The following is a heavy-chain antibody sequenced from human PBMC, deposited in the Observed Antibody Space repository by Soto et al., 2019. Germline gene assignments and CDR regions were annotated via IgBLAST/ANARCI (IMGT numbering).Heavy chain of an antibody. CDR3: ARWGRSGGSGYRTCFDS. J-gene: IGHJ4*02. CDR1: GGSISSGGYY. CDR2: VYYCGST. D-gene: IGHD2-15*01. V-gene: IGHV4-31*03. Sequence: QVQLQESGPGLVKPSQTLSLTCTVSGGSISSGGYYWRGIRQHPGKGLEWIGYVYYCGSTYYSPYLKSRVKRSVDTSKNQFSLKLSSVTAADTAVYYCARWGRSGGSGYRTCFDSWGQGTLVTVSS.